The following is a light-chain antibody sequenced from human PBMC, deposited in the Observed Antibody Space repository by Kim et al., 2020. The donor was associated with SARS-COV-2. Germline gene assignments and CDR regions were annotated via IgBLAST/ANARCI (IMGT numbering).Light chain of an antibody. CDR3: QQYGSSPLT. Sequence: IVLTQSPGTLSLSPGERATLSCRASQSVSSSYLVWYQQKPGQAPRLLIYGASSRATGIPDRFSGSGSGTDFTLTISRLEPEDFAVYYCQQYGSSPLTFGGGAKVDIK. CDR1: QSVSSSY. CDR2: GAS. J-gene: IGKJ4*01. V-gene: IGKV3-20*01.